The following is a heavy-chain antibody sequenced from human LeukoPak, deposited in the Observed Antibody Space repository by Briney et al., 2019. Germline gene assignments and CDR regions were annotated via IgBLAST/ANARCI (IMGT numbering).Heavy chain of an antibody. Sequence: PGGSLRLSCAASGFTFNSYAMTWVRQAPGKGLEWVSALSGSGGSTFYADSVKGRFTISRDNSKNTLYLQMNSLRAEDTAVYYCARGPTVPAPTCYFDYWGQGSLVTVSS. CDR3: ARGPTVPAPTCYFDY. CDR2: LSGSGGST. V-gene: IGHV3-23*01. D-gene: IGHD2-2*01. CDR1: GFTFNSYA. J-gene: IGHJ4*02.